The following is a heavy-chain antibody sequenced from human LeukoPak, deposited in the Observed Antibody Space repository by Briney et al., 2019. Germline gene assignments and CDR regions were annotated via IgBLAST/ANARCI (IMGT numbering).Heavy chain of an antibody. J-gene: IGHJ4*02. V-gene: IGHV4-39*07. CDR1: GGSISSSSYY. D-gene: IGHD6-13*01. CDR2: IYYSGST. CDR3: ARGGSSRLGIDY. Sequence: SETLSLTCTVSGGSISSSSYYWGWIRQPPGKGLEWIGSIYYSGSTYYNPSLKSRVTISVDTSKNQFSLKLSSVTAADTAVYYCARGGSSRLGIDYWGQGTLVTVSS.